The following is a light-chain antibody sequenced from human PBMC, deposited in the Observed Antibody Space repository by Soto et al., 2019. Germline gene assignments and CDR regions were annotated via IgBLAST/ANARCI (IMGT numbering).Light chain of an antibody. CDR1: NNDVGNYKL. CDR2: EGT. J-gene: IGLJ3*02. Sequence: QSALTQPASVSESPGQSITISCTGTNNDVGNYKLVSWFQHHLGKAPKLIIYEGTKRPSGVPNRFSASQSGNTASLTISGLQAEDEADYYCYSYAGTSTWVFGGGTKLTVL. V-gene: IGLV2-23*01. CDR3: YSYAGTSTWV.